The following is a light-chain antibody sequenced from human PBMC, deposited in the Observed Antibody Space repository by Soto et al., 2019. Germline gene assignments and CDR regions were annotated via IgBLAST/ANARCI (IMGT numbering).Light chain of an antibody. CDR3: QQYGHSPLT. Sequence: IVLTQSPATLSLSPGKRATLSCRASQNITNYLIWYQHKPGQAPRLLIYDVSNRAAGIPNRFSGSGSGTDFALIINKLEPGDSAVYYCQQYGHSPLTFGGGTKVDIK. V-gene: IGKV3-11*01. CDR1: QNITNY. CDR2: DVS. J-gene: IGKJ4*01.